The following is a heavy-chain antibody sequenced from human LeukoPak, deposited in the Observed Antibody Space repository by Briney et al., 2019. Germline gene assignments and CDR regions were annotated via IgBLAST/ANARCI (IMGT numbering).Heavy chain of an antibody. V-gene: IGHV3-23*01. D-gene: IGHD2-15*01. CDR2: ISDSGGGA. J-gene: IGHJ4*02. Sequence: PGGSLGLSCAASGFTFSSYGMSWVRQAPGKGPEWVSVISDSGGGAYYADSVKGRFTISRDNSKNTLYLQMSSLRAEDTAVYYCAKASQEVPTRQYDYWGQGTLATVSS. CDR1: GFTFSSYG. CDR3: AKASQEVPTRQYDY.